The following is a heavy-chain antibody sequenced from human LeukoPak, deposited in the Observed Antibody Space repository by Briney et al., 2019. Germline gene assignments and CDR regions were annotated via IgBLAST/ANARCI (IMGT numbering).Heavy chain of an antibody. Sequence: GGSLRLSCAASGFTFSSYAMTWVRQAPGQGLEGVSTITGSGGTTYYADSVKGRFTISRDNSENTLYLQMNSLTAEDTAVYYCTRDWPRCSSGSCPGGIDYWGQGTLVTVSS. CDR2: ITGSGGTT. D-gene: IGHD2-15*01. CDR3: TRDWPRCSSGSCPGGIDY. V-gene: IGHV3-23*01. J-gene: IGHJ4*02. CDR1: GFTFSSYA.